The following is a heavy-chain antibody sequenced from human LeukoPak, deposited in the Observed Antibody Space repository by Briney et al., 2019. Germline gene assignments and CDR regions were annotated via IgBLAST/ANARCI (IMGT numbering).Heavy chain of an antibody. CDR2: INHSGST. CDR1: GGSFSGYY. J-gene: IGHJ4*02. D-gene: IGHD2-21*01. CDR3: ARVLVGSRVDY. Sequence: SETLSLTCAVYGGSFSGYYWSWIRQPPGKGLEWIGKINHSGSTNYNPSLKSRVTISVDTHKNQFSLKLSSVTAADTAVYYCARVLVGSRVDYWGQGTLVTVSS. V-gene: IGHV4-34*01.